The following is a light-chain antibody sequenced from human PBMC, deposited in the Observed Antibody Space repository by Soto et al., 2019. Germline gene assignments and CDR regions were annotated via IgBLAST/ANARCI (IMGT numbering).Light chain of an antibody. CDR2: KAS. V-gene: IGKV1-5*03. CDR1: QTISSW. Sequence: DIQMTQSPSTLSGSVGDRVTITCRASQTISSWVAWYQQKPGKAPKLLIYKASTLKSGVPSRFSGSGSGTEFTLTSSSLQPDDFATYYCQHDNSYSEAFGQGTKVELK. J-gene: IGKJ1*01. CDR3: QHDNSYSEA.